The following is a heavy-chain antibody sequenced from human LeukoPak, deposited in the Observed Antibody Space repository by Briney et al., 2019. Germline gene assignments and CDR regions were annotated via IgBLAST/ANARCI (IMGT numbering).Heavy chain of an antibody. CDR2: ISSSSSYI. D-gene: IGHD2-2*01. Sequence: PGGSMRLSCAAYGFTFSSYSMNWVRQAQGKGLEWVSSISSSSSYIYYADSVKGRFTISRDNAKNSLYLQMNSLRAEDTAVYYCAREEDCSSTSCYSDFDYWGQGTLVTVSS. J-gene: IGHJ4*02. V-gene: IGHV3-21*01. CDR1: GFTFSSYS. CDR3: AREEDCSSTSCYSDFDY.